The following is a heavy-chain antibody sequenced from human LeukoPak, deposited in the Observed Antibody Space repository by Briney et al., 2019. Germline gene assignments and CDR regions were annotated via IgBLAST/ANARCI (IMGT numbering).Heavy chain of an antibody. Sequence: ASGRVSFKAAGYTFTSYYIHWVRQAPGQGLEWMGIINPSGGSKSYAKKFQGRVIMTRDTSTSTIYMELSSLRSEDTAVYYCARKYCYGSVDYWGQGPLVTVSS. CDR3: ARKYCYGSVDY. J-gene: IGHJ4*02. CDR2: INPSGGSK. CDR1: GYTFTSYY. D-gene: IGHD3-10*01. V-gene: IGHV1-46*01.